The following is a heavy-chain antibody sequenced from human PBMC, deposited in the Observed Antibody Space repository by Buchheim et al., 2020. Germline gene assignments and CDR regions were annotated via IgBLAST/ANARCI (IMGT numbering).Heavy chain of an antibody. CDR1: GFTFSSYA. Sequence: EVQLLESGGGLVQPGGSLRLSCAASGFTFSSYAMSWVRQAPGKGLEWVSAISGSGGSTYYADSVKGRFTISRDNSKNTLYLQMNSLRAEDTAVYYCANGGEYSGTSYPFYYFDYWGQGTL. CDR3: ANGGEYSGTSYPFYYFDY. CDR2: ISGSGGST. J-gene: IGHJ4*02. D-gene: IGHD1-26*01. V-gene: IGHV3-23*01.